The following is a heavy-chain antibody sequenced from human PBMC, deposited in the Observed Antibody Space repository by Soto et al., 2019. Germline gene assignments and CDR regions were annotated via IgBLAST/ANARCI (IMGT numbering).Heavy chain of an antibody. CDR1: GFTFSSYA. CDR3: ATLSLYSNYYYYGMDV. D-gene: IGHD4-4*01. CDR2: ISGSGGST. V-gene: IGHV3-23*01. Sequence: EVQLFESGGGLVQPGGSLRLSCAASGFTFSSYAMSWVRQAPGKGLEWVSAISGSGGSTYYADSVKGRFTISRDNSKNTLYLQMNSLRAEDTAVYYCATLSLYSNYYYYGMDVWGQGTTVTVSS. J-gene: IGHJ6*02.